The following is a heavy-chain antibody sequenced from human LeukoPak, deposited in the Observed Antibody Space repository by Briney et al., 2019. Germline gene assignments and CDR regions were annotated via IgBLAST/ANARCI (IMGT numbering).Heavy chain of an antibody. D-gene: IGHD3-22*01. CDR1: GYTFTSYG. J-gene: IGHJ4*02. Sequence: GASVTVSCKASGYTFTSYGISWVRQAPGQGLEWMGWISAYNGNTNYAQKLQGRVTMTTDTSTSTAYMELRSLRSDDTAVYYCAIDDYYDSSGYFGYWGQGTLVTVPS. CDR2: ISAYNGNT. CDR3: AIDDYYDSSGYFGY. V-gene: IGHV1-18*01.